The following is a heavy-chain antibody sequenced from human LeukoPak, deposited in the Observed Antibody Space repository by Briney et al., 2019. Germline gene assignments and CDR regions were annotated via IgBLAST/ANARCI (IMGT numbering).Heavy chain of an antibody. V-gene: IGHV4-38-2*02. Sequence: SETLSLTCTVSGYSISSGYYWGWIRQPPGKGLEWIGSIYHSGSTYYNPSLKSRVTISVDTSKNQFSLKLSSVTAADTAVYYCARGSDYWGQGTLVTVSS. J-gene: IGHJ4*02. CDR2: IYHSGST. CDR1: GYSISSGYY. CDR3: ARGSDY.